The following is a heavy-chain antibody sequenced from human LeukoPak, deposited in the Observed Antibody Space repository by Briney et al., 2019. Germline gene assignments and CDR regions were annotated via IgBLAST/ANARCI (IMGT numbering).Heavy chain of an antibody. V-gene: IGHV1-2*02. CDR1: GYTFTGYY. D-gene: IGHD1-26*01. J-gene: IGHJ3*02. CDR2: INPNSGGT. CDR3: ARELGSYGFAFDI. Sequence: GASVKVSCKASGYTFTGYYMHWVRQAPGQGLEWMGWINPNSGGTNYAQKFQGRVTMTRDTSISTAYMELSRLRSDDTAVYYCARELGSYGFAFDIWGQGTMVTVSS.